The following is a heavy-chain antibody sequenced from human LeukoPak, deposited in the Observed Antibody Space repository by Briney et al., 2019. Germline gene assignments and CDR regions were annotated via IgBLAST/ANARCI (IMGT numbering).Heavy chain of an antibody. D-gene: IGHD3-22*01. Sequence: GGSLRLSCAASGFTFSSYSMNWVRQAPGKGLEWVSYISSSSSTIYYADSVKGRFTISRHNAKNSLFLQMNSLRAEDSAVYYCARDGSGYSDPVDYWGQGTLVTVSS. V-gene: IGHV3-48*04. J-gene: IGHJ4*02. CDR3: ARDGSGYSDPVDY. CDR2: ISSSSSTI. CDR1: GFTFSSYS.